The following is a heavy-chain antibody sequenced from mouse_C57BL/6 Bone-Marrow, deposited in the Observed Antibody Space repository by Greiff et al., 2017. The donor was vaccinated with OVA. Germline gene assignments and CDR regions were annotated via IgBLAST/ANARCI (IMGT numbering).Heavy chain of an antibody. CDR3: AKAYDYGWFAY. Sequence: EVQLQQSGPGLVKPSQSLSLTCPVTGYSITSGYYWNWIRQFPGNKLEWMGYISYDGSNNYNPSLKNRISITRDTSKNQFFLKLNSVTTEDTATYYCAKAYDYGWFAYWGQGTLVTVSA. CDR2: ISYDGSN. CDR1: GYSITSGYY. D-gene: IGHD2-4*01. V-gene: IGHV3-6*01. J-gene: IGHJ3*01.